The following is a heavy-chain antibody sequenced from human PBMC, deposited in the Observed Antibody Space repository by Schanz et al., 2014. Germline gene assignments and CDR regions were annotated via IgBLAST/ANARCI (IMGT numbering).Heavy chain of an antibody. J-gene: IGHJ4*02. D-gene: IGHD2-15*01. CDR1: GFSFSSYA. V-gene: IGHV3-23*01. Sequence: EVQLLESGGGLVEPGGSLRLSCAASGFSFSSYAMGWVRQARGKGLEWVSAMNETHSTIYYADSVRGRFTISRDNAENTLFLQMNGLRAGDAAVYYCARKVVGAIGGYYDNWGQGTLVIVSS. CDR2: MNETHSTI. CDR3: ARKVVGAIGGYYDN.